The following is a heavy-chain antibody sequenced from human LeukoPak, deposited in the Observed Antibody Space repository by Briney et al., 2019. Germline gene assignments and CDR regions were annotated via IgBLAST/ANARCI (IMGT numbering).Heavy chain of an antibody. CDR3: ARVGIAAAAYYFDY. CDR1: GFTSSSYA. V-gene: IGHV3-30-3*01. CDR2: ISYDGSNK. Sequence: GGSLRLSCAASGFTSSSYAMHWVRQAPGKGLEWVAVISYDGSNKYYADSVKGRFTISRDNSKNTLYLQMNSLRAEDTAVYYCARVGIAAAAYYFDYWGQGTLVTVSS. J-gene: IGHJ4*02. D-gene: IGHD6-13*01.